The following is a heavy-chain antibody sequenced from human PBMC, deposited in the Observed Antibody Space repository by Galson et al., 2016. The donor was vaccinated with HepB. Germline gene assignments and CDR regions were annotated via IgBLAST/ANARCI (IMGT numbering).Heavy chain of an antibody. CDR2: IFRDVSSA. CDR3: VRDRPAWH. V-gene: IGHV3-74*03. CDR1: GFTYTDYW. J-gene: IGHJ4*02. Sequence: SLRLSCAASGFTYTDYWMHWIRQAPGKGLVWVARIFRDVSSAKYADFVKGRFTISRDNARNTLYLQMNSLSDEDTAVYHCVRDRPAWHWGQGTLVTVSS.